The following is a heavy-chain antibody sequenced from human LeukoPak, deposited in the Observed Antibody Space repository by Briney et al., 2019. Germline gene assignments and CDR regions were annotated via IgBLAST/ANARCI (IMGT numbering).Heavy chain of an antibody. CDR3: ARPEDPRRDAFDI. D-gene: IGHD2-15*01. Sequence: GESLKISCKGSGYSLPSYWTGWVGQMPGKGLEWLGIIYPGDSDTRYSPSFQGQVTISADKSISTAYLQWSSLKASDTAMYYCARPEDPRRDAFDIWGQGTMVTVSS. CDR1: GYSLPSYW. J-gene: IGHJ3*02. CDR2: IYPGDSDT. V-gene: IGHV5-51*01.